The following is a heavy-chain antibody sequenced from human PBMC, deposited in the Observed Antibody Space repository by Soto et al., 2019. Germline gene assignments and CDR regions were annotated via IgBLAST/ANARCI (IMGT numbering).Heavy chain of an antibody. CDR3: ARVSSGWYPNWFDP. D-gene: IGHD6-19*01. J-gene: IGHJ5*02. Sequence: ASVKVSCKASGGTFSSYAISWVRQAPGQGLEWMGGIIPIFGTANYAQKFQGRVTMTRDTSTSTVYMELSSLRSEDTAVYYCARVSSGWYPNWFDPWGQGTLVTVSS. CDR2: IIPIFGTA. CDR1: GGTFSSYA. V-gene: IGHV1-69*05.